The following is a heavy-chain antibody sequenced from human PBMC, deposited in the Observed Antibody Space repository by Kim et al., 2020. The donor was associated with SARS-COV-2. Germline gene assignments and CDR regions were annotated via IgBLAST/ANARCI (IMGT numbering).Heavy chain of an antibody. V-gene: IGHV1-18*01. Sequence: NHAQKLQGRVTMTTDTSTSTAYMELRSLRSDDTAVYYCARGEQQSPGGYWGQGTLVTVSS. D-gene: IGHD6-13*01. CDR3: ARGEQQSPGGY. J-gene: IGHJ4*02.